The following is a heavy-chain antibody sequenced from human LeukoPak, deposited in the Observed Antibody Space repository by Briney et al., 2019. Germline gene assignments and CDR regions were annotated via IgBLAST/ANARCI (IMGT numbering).Heavy chain of an antibody. CDR2: IYHSGSA. V-gene: IGHV4-30-2*01. CDR1: GASISSGAYY. CDR3: ASAEPQGIIWHPY. J-gene: IGHJ4*02. Sequence: SETLSLTCTVSGASISSGAYYWSWIRQPTGNALEWIGFIYHSGSAYSSPSLRSRVTLLVDVSKNQFSLKLTSATAADTAVYYCASAEPQGIIWHPYWGQGTLVTVSS.